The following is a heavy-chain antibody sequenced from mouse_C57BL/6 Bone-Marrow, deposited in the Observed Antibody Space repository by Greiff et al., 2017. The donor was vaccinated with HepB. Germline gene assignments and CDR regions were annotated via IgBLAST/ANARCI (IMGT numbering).Heavy chain of an antibody. Sequence: QVQLQQSGPGLVQPSQSLSITCTVSGFSLTSYGVHWVRQSPGKGLEWLGVIWSGGSTDYNAAFISRLSISKDNSKSQVFFKMNSLQADDTAIYYCARRGDYGSHFDVWGTGTTVTVSS. CDR1: GFSLTSYG. D-gene: IGHD1-1*01. V-gene: IGHV2-2*01. CDR2: IWSGGST. CDR3: ARRGDYGSHFDV. J-gene: IGHJ1*03.